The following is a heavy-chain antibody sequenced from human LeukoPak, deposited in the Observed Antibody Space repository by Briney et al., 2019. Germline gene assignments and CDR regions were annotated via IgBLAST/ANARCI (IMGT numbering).Heavy chain of an antibody. CDR3: ARAINYGSGSYYLFDY. CDR2: ISVYNGNI. D-gene: IGHD3-10*01. Sequence: GASVTVSRKASGYSFISYGISWVRQAPGQGLDWMGWISVYNGNIHCAQKFQGRVTVTTDTSTNTAYMELRSLRSDDTAVYYCARAINYGSGSYYLFDYWGQGTLVTVSS. J-gene: IGHJ4*02. V-gene: IGHV1-18*01. CDR1: GYSFISYG.